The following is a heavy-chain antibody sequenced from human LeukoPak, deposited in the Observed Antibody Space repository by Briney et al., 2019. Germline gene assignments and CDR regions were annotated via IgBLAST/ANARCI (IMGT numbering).Heavy chain of an antibody. Sequence: GRSLRLSCAASGFTFSSYSMNWVRQAPGKGLEWVSSISSSSSYIYYADSVKGRFTISRDNAKNSLYLQMNSLRAEDTAVYYCARDGYNYAGNDYWGQGTLVTVSS. D-gene: IGHD5-24*01. J-gene: IGHJ4*02. CDR1: GFTFSSYS. CDR2: ISSSSSYI. V-gene: IGHV3-21*01. CDR3: ARDGYNYAGNDY.